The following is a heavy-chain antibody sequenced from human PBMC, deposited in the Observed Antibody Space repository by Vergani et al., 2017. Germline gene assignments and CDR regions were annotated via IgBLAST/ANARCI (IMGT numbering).Heavy chain of an antibody. CDR2: INHSGTI. CDR1: GGSLSGYY. D-gene: IGHD1-26*01. J-gene: IGHJ3*01. V-gene: IGHV4-34*01. Sequence: QVQLHPWCPGLLKPSDTLSLTCAVYGGSLSGYYWSWIRLAPWKGLELIGEINHSGTITYTPTLNSPFNVSMDTSRDHYSLKLRSVSAADTAVYFCARRAERWEALLRDDFDVWGQGTFVTVSP. CDR3: ARRAERWEALLRDDFDV.